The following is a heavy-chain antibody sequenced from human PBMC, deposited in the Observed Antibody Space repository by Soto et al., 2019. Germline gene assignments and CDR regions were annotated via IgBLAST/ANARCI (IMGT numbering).Heavy chain of an antibody. J-gene: IGHJ6*03. CDR3: ARLPSRRGYSGYDYYYYYMDV. D-gene: IGHD5-12*01. Sequence: PSETLSLTCAVYGGSFSGYYWSWIRQPPGKGLEWIGEINHSGSTNYNPSLKSRVTISVDTSKNQFSLKLSSVTAADTAVYYCARLPSRRGYSGYDYYYYYMDVWGKGTTVTVSS. CDR2: INHSGST. CDR1: GGSFSGYY. V-gene: IGHV4-34*01.